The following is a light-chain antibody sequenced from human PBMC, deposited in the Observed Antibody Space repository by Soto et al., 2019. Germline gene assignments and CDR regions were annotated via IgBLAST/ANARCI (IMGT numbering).Light chain of an antibody. J-gene: IGKJ1*01. CDR2: RAS. CDR3: QQYNSYSVT. CDR1: QSVSSW. V-gene: IGKV1-5*03. Sequence: DIQMTQSPSTLSASVGDRVTITCRASQSVSSWLAWYQQKPGKAPNLLIYRASNLESGVPSRFSGSVSGPEFPLTISSLQPDDFATYYCQQYNSYSVTFGQGTKVEIK.